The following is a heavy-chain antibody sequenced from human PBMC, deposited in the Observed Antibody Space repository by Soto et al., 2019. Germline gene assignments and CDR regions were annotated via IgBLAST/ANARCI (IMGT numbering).Heavy chain of an antibody. D-gene: IGHD3-3*01. CDR2: TIPLFGTA. Sequence: QVQLVQSGAEVKKPGSSVNVSCQASGDTFTMYSITWVRQAPGQGLEWMGATIPLFGTANYAQKFQGRVTITADKSTSTVYMDLSRLRSDDTAVYYCAQIRVFGVLGGSNYNYGMDVWGPGTTVTVSS. J-gene: IGHJ6*01. CDR1: GDTFTMYS. V-gene: IGHV1-69*06. CDR3: AQIRVFGVLGGSNYNYGMDV.